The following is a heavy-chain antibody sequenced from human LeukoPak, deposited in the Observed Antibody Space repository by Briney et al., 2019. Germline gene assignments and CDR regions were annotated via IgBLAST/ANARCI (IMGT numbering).Heavy chain of an antibody. J-gene: IGHJ4*02. CDR3: ARDYYYDSSGYYHYFDY. V-gene: IGHV1-69*05. CDR2: IIPIFGTA. D-gene: IGHD3-22*01. Sequence: PGSSVKFSCKASEGPFSSYAISWVRQAPGQGLEWMGGIIPIFGTANYAQKFQGRVTITTDESTSTAYMELSSLGSEDTAVYYCARDYYYDSSGYYHYFDYWGQGTLVTVSS. CDR1: EGPFSSYA.